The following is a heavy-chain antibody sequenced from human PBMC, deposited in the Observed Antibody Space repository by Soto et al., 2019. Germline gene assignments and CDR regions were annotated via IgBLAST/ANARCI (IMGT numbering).Heavy chain of an antibody. CDR1: GFTFSKYA. D-gene: IGHD2-21*02. J-gene: IGHJ6*02. CDR3: ASPVTRYCGGDCSDGMDV. V-gene: IGHV3-48*02. CDR2: ISSSISTK. Sequence: PGGSLRLSCAASGFTFSKYAMNWVRQAPGKGLEWVSYISSSISTKYYADSVKGRFTISRDNAKNSLYLQMNSLRDEDTAVYYCASPVTRYCGGDCSDGMDVWGQGTTVTGSS.